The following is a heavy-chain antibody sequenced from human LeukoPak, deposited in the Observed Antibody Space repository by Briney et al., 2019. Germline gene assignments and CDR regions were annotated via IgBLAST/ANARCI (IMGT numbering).Heavy chain of an antibody. CDR3: AKNSGGQGVDY. CDR1: GFTFSSYG. V-gene: IGHV3-30*18. J-gene: IGHJ4*02. Sequence: GGSLRLSCAASGFTFSSYGMHWVRQAPGKGLEWVAYISYDGSNKYYADSVKDRFTISRDNSKNTLYLQMNSLRAEDTAVYYCAKNSGGQGVDYWGQGTVVTVSS. D-gene: IGHD1-26*01. CDR2: ISYDGSNK.